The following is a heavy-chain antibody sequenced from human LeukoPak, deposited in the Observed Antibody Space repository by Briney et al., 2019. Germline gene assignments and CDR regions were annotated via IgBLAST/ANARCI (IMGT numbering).Heavy chain of an antibody. D-gene: IGHD5-24*01. CDR1: GFTFSDHY. CDR2: SRNKAKSFST. J-gene: IGHJ2*01. V-gene: IGHV3-72*01. CDR3: VRVRDGGYFDL. Sequence: PGGSLRLCCAVSGFTFSDHYMDWVRQAPGKGLEWVGRSRNKAKSFSTDYAASVKGRFTISRDESKNSLFLQMNSLKTEDTAVYYCVRVRDGGYFDLWGRGTLVTVSS.